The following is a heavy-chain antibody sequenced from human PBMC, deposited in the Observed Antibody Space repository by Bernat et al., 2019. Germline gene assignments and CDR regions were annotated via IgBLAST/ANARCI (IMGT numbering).Heavy chain of an antibody. CDR1: ESTSITYV. J-gene: IGHJ4*02. V-gene: IGHV3-30*16. Sequence: QVQLVESGEAGAKPGGSLRPSCQAPESTSITYVFHGVGQLQGKGLDGVAFISYDGSNKYYADSVKGRFTISRDNSKNTLYLQMNSLRAEDTAVYYCARAKGLLGWLSNWGQGTLVTVSS. CDR3: ARAKGLLGWLSN. D-gene: IGHD3-3*01. CDR2: ISYDGSNK.